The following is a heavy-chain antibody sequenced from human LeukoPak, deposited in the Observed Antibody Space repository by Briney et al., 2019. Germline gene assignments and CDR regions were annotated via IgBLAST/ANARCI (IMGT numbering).Heavy chain of an antibody. V-gene: IGHV4-34*01. CDR2: INHSGST. J-gene: IGHJ4*02. CDR1: GGSFSGYY. CDR3: ARGPHTGVNYYDSSGYYY. Sequence: PSETLSLTCAVYGGSFSGYYWSWIRQPPGKGLEWIGEINHSGSTNYNPSLKSRVTISVDTSKNQFSLKLSSVTTAETAEYYCARGPHTGVNYYDSSGYYYWGQGTLVTVSS. D-gene: IGHD3-22*01.